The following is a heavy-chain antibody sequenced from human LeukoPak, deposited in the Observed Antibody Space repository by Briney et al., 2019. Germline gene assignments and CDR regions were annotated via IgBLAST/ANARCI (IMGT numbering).Heavy chain of an antibody. V-gene: IGHV3-30*03. CDR1: GFTFSNYG. CDR3: ARDRRYCSSARCTDFDY. D-gene: IGHD2-2*01. Sequence: HPGGSLRLSCGASGFTFSNYGMHWVRQAPGKGLEWVAVTSYDGTNKYYADSVKGRFTISRDNSKNTVYLQMNSLRSEDTAVYYCARDRRYCSSARCTDFDYWGQGTLVTVSS. J-gene: IGHJ4*02. CDR2: TSYDGTNK.